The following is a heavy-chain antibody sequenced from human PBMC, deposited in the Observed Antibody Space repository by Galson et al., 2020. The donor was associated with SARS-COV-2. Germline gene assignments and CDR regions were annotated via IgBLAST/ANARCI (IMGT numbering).Heavy chain of an antibody. J-gene: IGHJ3*01. CDR1: GYTFTDYA. CDR2: INAGNGNT. D-gene: IGHD3-10*01. V-gene: IGHV1-3*01. Sequence: ASVKVSCKASGYTFTDYAIHWVRQAPGQRLEWMGWINAGNGNTKYSQKFQGRVTITRDTSARTAYMELSSLRSEDTAVYYCARGLLWFVELLYEPAFGVWGQGTVVTASS. CDR3: ARGLLWFVELLYEPAFGV.